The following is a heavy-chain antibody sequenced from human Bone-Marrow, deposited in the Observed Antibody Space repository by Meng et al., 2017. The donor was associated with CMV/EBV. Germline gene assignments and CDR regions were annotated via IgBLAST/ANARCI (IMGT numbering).Heavy chain of an antibody. CDR3: ARSDILTGYTYDY. CDR2: ISAYNGNT. Sequence: KASGYTCTSYGISWVRQAPGQGLEWMGWISAYNGNTNYAQKLQGRVTMTTDTSTSTAYMELRSLRSDDTAVYYCARSDILTGYTYDYWGQGTLVTVSS. V-gene: IGHV1-18*01. D-gene: IGHD3-9*01. J-gene: IGHJ4*02. CDR1: GYTCTSYG.